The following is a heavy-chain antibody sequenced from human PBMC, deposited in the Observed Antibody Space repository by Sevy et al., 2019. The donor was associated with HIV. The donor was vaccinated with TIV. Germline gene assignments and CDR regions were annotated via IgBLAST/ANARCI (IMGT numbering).Heavy chain of an antibody. J-gene: IGHJ4*02. V-gene: IGHV1-18*01. D-gene: IGHD3-16*01. CDR1: GYTXXXXG. CDR2: ISXXXRKT. CDR3: ARDCKXDYXWGXXY. Sequence: ASVKVSCKASGYTXXXXGISWVRQAXGQGXXWMGWISXXXRKTNYAQMLQGRVTMTTDTSTTTAYMELRGLRSDDTAVYYCARDCKXDYXWGXXYWGQGTLVTVSS.